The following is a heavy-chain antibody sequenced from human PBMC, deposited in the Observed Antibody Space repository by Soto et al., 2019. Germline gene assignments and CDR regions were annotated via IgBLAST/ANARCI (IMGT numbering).Heavy chain of an antibody. CDR1: GFTVSRYR. CDR3: ARVWTDGSGLSDFDY. CDR2: IKQDGSEK. Sequence: LSGAPPGFTVSRYRMTWVRQATEKGLEWVANIKQDGSEKYYVDSVKGRFTISRDNAKNSLYLQMNSLRAEDTAVYYCARVWTDGSGLSDFDYWGQGTLVTVSS. J-gene: IGHJ4*02. D-gene: IGHD3-10*01. V-gene: IGHV3-7*01.